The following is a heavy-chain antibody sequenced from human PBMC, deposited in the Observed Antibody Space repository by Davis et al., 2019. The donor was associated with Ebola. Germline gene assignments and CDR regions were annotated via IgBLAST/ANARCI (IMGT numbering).Heavy chain of an antibody. V-gene: IGHV3-30*03. CDR1: GFTFSSYG. CDR3: AREGV. Sequence: GGSLRLSCAASGFTFSSYGMHWVRQAPGKGLEWVAVISYDGSNKYYADSVKGRFTISRDNAKNSLYLQMNSLRAEDTAVYYCAREGVWGQGTTVTVSS. CDR2: ISYDGSNK. J-gene: IGHJ6*02.